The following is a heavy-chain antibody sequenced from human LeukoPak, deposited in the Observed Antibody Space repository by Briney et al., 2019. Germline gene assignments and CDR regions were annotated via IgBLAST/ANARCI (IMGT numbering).Heavy chain of an antibody. CDR3: AKGYYDYVWGSYYFDY. V-gene: IGHV3-23*01. CDR1: GFTFSSYA. J-gene: IGHJ4*02. CDR2: ISGSGGST. D-gene: IGHD3-16*01. Sequence: GGSLRLSCAASGFTFSSYAMSWVRQAPGQGLEWVSAISGSGGSTYYADSVKGRFTISRDNSRDTLYLQMNSLRAEETAVYYCAKGYYDYVWGSYYFDYWGQGTLVTVSS.